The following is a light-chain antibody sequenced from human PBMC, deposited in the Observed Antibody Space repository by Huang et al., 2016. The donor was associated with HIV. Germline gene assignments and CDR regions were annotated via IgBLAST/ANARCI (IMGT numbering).Light chain of an antibody. CDR2: WAS. V-gene: IGKV4-1*01. CDR3: QQYYDSLWT. CDR1: QSVLYATNNKNY. J-gene: IGKJ1*01. Sequence: DIEMTQSPDSLSVSLGERATIYCNSSQSVLYATNNKNYLNWYQQKSVQPPKLLIYWASTRESGVPDRFSGSGSGTHFALTIDSLQTEDVAIYYCQQYYDSLWTFGQGTKVEIK.